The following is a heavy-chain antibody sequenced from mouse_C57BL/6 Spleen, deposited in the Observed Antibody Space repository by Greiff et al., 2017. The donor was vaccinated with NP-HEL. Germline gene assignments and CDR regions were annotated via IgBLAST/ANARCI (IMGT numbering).Heavy chain of an antibody. CDR3: ARDRGYFDY. V-gene: IGHV1-19*01. CDR1: GYTFTDYY. CDR2: INPYNGGT. J-gene: IGHJ2*01. D-gene: IGHD2-14*01. Sequence: VQLKESGPVLVKPGASVKMSCKASGYTFTDYYMNWVKQSHGKSLEWIGVINPYNGGTSYNQKFKGKATLTVDKSSSTAYMELNSLTSEDSAVYYCARDRGYFDYWGQGTTLTVSS.